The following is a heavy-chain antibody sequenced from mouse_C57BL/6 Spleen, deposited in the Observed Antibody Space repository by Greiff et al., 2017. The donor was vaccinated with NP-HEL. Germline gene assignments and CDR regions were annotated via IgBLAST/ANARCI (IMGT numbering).Heavy chain of an antibody. V-gene: IGHV1-52*01. CDR3: ASGDDYDFDY. Sequence: QVQLQQPGAELVRPGSSVKLSCKASGYTFTSYWMHWVKQRPIQGLEWIGNIDPSDSETHYNQKFKDKATLTVDKSSSTAYMQLSSLTSEDAAVYYCASGDDYDFDYWGQGTTLTVSS. CDR1: GYTFTSYW. D-gene: IGHD2-4*01. CDR2: IDPSDSET. J-gene: IGHJ2*01.